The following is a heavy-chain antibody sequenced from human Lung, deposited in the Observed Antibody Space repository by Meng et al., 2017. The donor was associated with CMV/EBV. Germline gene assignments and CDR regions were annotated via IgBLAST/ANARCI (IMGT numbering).Heavy chain of an antibody. D-gene: IGHD1-26*01. CDR2: IGTSESSK. J-gene: IGHJ6*01. CDR1: GFTFSSYW. Sequence: ESXKISXAASGFTFSSYWMHWVRQAPGKGLEWVANIGTSESSKYYVDSVKGRFTVSRDNTKNSLYLQMNTLTVEDTAAYYCARGGGATAKDFYGMDVWGQGTXVTVAS. V-gene: IGHV3-48*04. CDR3: ARGGGATAKDFYGMDV.